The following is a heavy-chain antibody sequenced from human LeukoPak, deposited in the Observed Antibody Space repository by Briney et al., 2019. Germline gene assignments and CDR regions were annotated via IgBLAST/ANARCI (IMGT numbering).Heavy chain of an antibody. D-gene: IGHD4-17*01. CDR2: INHSGYT. J-gene: IGHJ4*02. CDR3: TRMTTGHDY. V-gene: IGHV4-34*01. CDR1: GVSFNDYY. Sequence: SETLSLTCTVSGVSFNDYYWSWVRQTPGKGLEWIGEINHSGYTNDSPSLKSRVTISIDTSRKQFSLNLRSVTVADTGIYYCTRMTTGHDYWGQGTLVTVSS.